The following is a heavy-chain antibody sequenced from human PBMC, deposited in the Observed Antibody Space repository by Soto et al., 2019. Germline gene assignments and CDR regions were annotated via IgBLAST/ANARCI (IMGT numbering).Heavy chain of an antibody. J-gene: IGHJ5*02. V-gene: IGHV4-30-4*01. D-gene: IGHD1-20*01. CDR2: IYYSGST. Sequence: PSATLSLTCTVSGGSISSGDYYWSWIRQPPGKGLEWIGYIYYSGSTYYNPSLKSRVTISVDTSKNQFSLKLSSVTAADTAVYYCAREITGTTWFDPWGQGTLVTVSS. CDR1: GGSISSGDYY. CDR3: AREITGTTWFDP.